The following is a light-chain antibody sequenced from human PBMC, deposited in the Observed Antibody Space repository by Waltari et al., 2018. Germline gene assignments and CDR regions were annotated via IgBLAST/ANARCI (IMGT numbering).Light chain of an antibody. CDR3: YSTDFSGHDRV. CDR2: EDI. CDR1: ALPKKY. Sequence: SYELTQPPSVSVSPGQTARITCSGDALPKKYAYWYQQKSGQAPVLVIYEDIKRPTGIPERFSGSSSGKTATLTISGAHVEDEADYYCYSTDFSGHDRVFGGGTKLTVL. J-gene: IGLJ3*02. V-gene: IGLV3-10*01.